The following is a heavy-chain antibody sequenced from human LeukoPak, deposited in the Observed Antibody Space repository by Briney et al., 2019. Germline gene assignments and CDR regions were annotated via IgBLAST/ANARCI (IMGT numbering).Heavy chain of an antibody. Sequence: PGGSLRLSCAASGFTFDDYGMSWVRQAPGKGLEWVSGINWNSGSTGYADSVKGRFTISRDNAKNSLYLQMNSLRAEDTALYYCARASYSGYDFDYWGQGTLVTISS. CDR1: GFTFDDYG. CDR3: ARASYSGYDFDY. V-gene: IGHV3-20*04. CDR2: INWNSGST. J-gene: IGHJ4*02. D-gene: IGHD5-12*01.